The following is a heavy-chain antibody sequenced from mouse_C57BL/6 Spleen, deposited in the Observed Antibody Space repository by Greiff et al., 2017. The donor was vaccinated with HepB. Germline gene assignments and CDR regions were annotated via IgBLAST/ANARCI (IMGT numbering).Heavy chain of an antibody. CDR2: ISSGSSTI. D-gene: IGHD2-1*01. Sequence: EVKVVESGGGLVKPGGSLKLSCAASGFTFSDYGMHWVRQAPEKGLEWVAYISSGSSTIYYADTVKGRFTISRDNAKNTLFLQMTSLRSEDTAMYYCARELHVLCWYFDVWGTGTTVTVSS. CDR3: ARELHVLCWYFDV. V-gene: IGHV5-17*01. J-gene: IGHJ1*03. CDR1: GFTFSDYG.